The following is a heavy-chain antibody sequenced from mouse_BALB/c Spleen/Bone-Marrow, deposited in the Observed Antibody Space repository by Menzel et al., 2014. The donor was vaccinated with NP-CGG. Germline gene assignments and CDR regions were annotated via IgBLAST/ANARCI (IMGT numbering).Heavy chain of an antibody. D-gene: IGHD2-1*01. V-gene: IGHV1-82*01. CDR1: GYAFSSSW. Sequence: VMLVESGPELVKPGASVKISCKASGYAFSSSWMNWVKQRPGQGREWIGRIYPGDGDTNYNGKFKGKATLTADKSSSTAYMQLSSLTSVDSAVYFCARGGNSWYFDVWGAGTTVTVSS. J-gene: IGHJ1*01. CDR2: IYPGDGDT. CDR3: ARGGNSWYFDV.